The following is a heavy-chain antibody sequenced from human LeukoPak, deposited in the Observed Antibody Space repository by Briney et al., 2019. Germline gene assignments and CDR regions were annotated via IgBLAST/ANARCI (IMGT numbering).Heavy chain of an antibody. D-gene: IGHD3-10*01. CDR2: ISGSGGST. CDR3: GKDRVVRGVRGAFDI. V-gene: IGHV3-23*01. CDR1: GFTFSSYA. J-gene: IGHJ3*02. Sequence: GGSLRLSCAASGFTFSSYAMSWVRQAPGKGLEWVSAISGSGGSTYYADSVKGRFTILRENSKNTLYLQMNSLRAEDTAVYYCGKDRVVRGVRGAFDIWGQGTMVTVSS.